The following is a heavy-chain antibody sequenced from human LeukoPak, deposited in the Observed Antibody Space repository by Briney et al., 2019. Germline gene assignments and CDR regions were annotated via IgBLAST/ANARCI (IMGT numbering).Heavy chain of an antibody. CDR2: IYYSGST. CDR1: GGSISSNDYY. J-gene: IGHJ3*02. D-gene: IGHD3-10*01. V-gene: IGHV4-31*03. CDR3: GREGGVILKGGGGFFYDAFDI. Sequence: SQTLSLTCTVSGGSISSNDYYWSWIRQHPGKGLEWIGYIYYSGSTYYNPSLKSRVTISVDTSKNQFSLKLSSVTAADTAVYYLGREGGVILKGGGGFFYDAFDIWGQGTMVTVSS.